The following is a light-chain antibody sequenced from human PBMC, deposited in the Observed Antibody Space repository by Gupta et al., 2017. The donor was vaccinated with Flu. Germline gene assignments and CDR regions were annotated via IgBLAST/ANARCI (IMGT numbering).Light chain of an antibody. Sequence: QSALTQPASVSGSPGQSITISCTGTSSDVGTYNRVSGYQQYPGEAPKLMIYEGNKRPPGVSNRCSGSKSGNTASLTISGLQAEDEADYYCCSYAGSSAFGFGGGTKLTVL. V-gene: IGLV2-23*03. CDR1: SSDVGTYNR. J-gene: IGLJ2*01. CDR2: EGN. CDR3: CSYAGSSAFG.